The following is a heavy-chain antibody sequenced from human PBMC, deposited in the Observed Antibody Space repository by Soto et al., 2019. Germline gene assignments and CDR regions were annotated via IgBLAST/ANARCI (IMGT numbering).Heavy chain of an antibody. J-gene: IGHJ6*02. D-gene: IGHD5-12*01. CDR1: GFSFENYG. CDR3: ANLWGDGYNLGQDYNGMDV. Sequence: QVQMVESGGGVVQPGRSLRLSCAASGFSFENYGMHWVRQAPGRGLEWVAIFWYDGSLQYYAAAVKGRFTISRDNSKNTPYLEMNSLRAEDTAVYYCANLWGDGYNLGQDYNGMDVWGQGTTVIVSS. CDR2: FWYDGSLQ. V-gene: IGHV3-33*06.